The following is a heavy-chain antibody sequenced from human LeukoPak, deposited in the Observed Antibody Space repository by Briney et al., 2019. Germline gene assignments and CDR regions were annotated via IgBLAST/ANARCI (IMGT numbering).Heavy chain of an antibody. D-gene: IGHD3-10*01. CDR3: ARTMVRGVSDAFDI. Sequence: GGSLRLSCAASGFTFSGYSMNWVRQAPGKGLEWVSSISSSSAYINYADSVKGRFTISRDNAKNSLYLQMNSLRAEDTAVYYCARTMVRGVSDAFDIWGQGTMVTVSS. J-gene: IGHJ3*02. CDR1: GFTFSGYS. CDR2: ISSSSAYI. V-gene: IGHV3-21*01.